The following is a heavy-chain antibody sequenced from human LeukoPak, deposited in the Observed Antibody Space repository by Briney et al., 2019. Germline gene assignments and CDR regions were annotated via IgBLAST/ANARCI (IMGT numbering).Heavy chain of an antibody. CDR1: GFTFTSSA. D-gene: IGHD2-15*01. CDR2: IVVGSGNT. J-gene: IGHJ5*02. V-gene: IGHV1-58*01. Sequence: GASVKFSCKASGFTFTSSAVQWVRQARGQRLEWIVWIVVGSGNTNYAQKFQERVTITRDMSTSTAYMELSSLRSEDTAVYYCAAFPAGGYCSGGSCRRWFDPWGQGTLVTVSS. CDR3: AAFPAGGYCSGGSCRRWFDP.